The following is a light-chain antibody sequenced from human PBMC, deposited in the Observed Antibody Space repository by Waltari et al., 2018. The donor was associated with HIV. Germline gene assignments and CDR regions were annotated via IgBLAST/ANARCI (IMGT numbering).Light chain of an antibody. CDR3: QQRSNWLT. V-gene: IGKV3-11*01. CDR1: QSVSSY. Sequence: EIVLTQSPATLSLSPGERATLSCRASQSVSSYLAWNQQKPGQDPRLLIYDASNRATGIPARFSGSGSGTDFTLTISSLEPEDFAVYYCQQRSNWLTFGGGTKVEIK. J-gene: IGKJ4*01. CDR2: DAS.